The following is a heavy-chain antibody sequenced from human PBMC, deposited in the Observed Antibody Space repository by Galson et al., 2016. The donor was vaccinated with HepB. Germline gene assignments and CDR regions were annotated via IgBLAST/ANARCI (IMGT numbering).Heavy chain of an antibody. V-gene: IGHV3-21*01. CDR3: ARDSDYYDNRGYFLFPDY. CDR2: ITRSSYK. D-gene: IGHD3-22*01. CDR1: GFTFSTYN. Sequence: SLRLSCAASGFTFSTYNMNWVRQAPGKGLEWVSSITRSSYKYYADSLTGRFTISRDNAQNSLYLQMNGLRDEDTAGYYGARDSDYYDNRGYFLFPDYWGPGTLVTVSA. J-gene: IGHJ4*02.